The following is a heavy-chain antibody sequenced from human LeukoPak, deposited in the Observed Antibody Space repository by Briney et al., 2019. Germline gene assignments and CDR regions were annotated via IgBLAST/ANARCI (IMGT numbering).Heavy chain of an antibody. D-gene: IGHD5-12*01. CDR2: IIPIFGTT. Sequence: SVTVSFKASGGTSSMYAISWVGQAPGQGGEGMGGIIPIFGTTNYAQKFQGRVTITADKSTSTAYMELSSLRSEDTAVYYCARARGYSGYDDAFDIWGQGTMVTVSS. J-gene: IGHJ3*02. V-gene: IGHV1-69*06. CDR3: ARARGYSGYDDAFDI. CDR1: GGTSSMYA.